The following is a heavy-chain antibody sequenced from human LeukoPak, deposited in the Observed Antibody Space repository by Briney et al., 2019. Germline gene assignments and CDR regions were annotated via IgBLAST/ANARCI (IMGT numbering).Heavy chain of an antibody. J-gene: IGHJ4*02. V-gene: IGHV3-30-3*01. CDR1: GFTFSDHY. Sequence: GGSLRLSCAASGFTFSDHYMDWVRQAPGKGLEWVAVISYDGSNKYYADSVKGRFTISRDNSKNTLYLQMNSLRAEDTAVYYCARDNGAAAPFDYWGQGTLVTVSS. CDR3: ARDNGAAAPFDY. D-gene: IGHD6-13*01. CDR2: ISYDGSNK.